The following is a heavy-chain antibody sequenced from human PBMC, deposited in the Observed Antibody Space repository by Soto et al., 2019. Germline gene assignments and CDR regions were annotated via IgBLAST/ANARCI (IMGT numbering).Heavy chain of an antibody. V-gene: IGHV4-61*01. D-gene: IGHD3-3*01. CDR1: GGSVSSGSYY. CDR3: ARGQAFWTGYYRMPYYFDY. J-gene: IGHJ4*02. Sequence: SETLSLTCTVSGGSVSSGSYYWSWIRQPPGKGLEYIGYPYYSGSTNYNPSLKSRVTISVDTPKNQFSLKLTSVTAADTAIYYCARGQAFWTGYYRMPYYFDYWGQGTLVTVSS. CDR2: PYYSGST.